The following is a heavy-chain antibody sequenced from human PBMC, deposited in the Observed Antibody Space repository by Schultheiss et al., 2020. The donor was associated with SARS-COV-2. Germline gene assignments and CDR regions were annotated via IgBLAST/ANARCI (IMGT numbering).Heavy chain of an antibody. CDR3: AKGDGGYSYGFEFDY. V-gene: IGHV3-23*01. CDR2: ISGSGGST. Sequence: GGSLRLSCAASGFTFSSYGMHWVRQAPGKGLEWVSAISGSGGSTYYADSVKGRFTISRDNSKNTLYLQMNSLRAEDTAVYYCAKGDGGYSYGFEFDYWGQGTLVTVSS. D-gene: IGHD5-18*01. J-gene: IGHJ4*02. CDR1: GFTFSSYG.